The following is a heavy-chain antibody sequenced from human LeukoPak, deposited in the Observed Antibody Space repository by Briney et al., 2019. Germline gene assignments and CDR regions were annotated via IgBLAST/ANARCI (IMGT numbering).Heavy chain of an antibody. V-gene: IGHV4-59*01. CDR3: ARGRTFDN. J-gene: IGHJ4*02. CDR1: GGSISSYY. CDR2: IYDRGST. Sequence: PSETLSLTCTVSGGSISSYYWSWIRQPPGKGLEWIGSIYDRGSTKYNPSLKSRVTISVDTSKNQFSLRLSSVTAADTAVYYCARGRTFDNWGQGTWSPSPQ.